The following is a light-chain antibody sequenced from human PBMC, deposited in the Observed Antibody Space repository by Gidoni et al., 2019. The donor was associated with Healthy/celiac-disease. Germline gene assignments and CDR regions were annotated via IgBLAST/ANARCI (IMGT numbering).Light chain of an antibody. CDR1: SSDVGSYNL. CDR3: CSYARSSTSYV. Sequence: QSALTQPASVSGSPGQAITISCTGTSSDVGSYNLVSWYQQHPGKAPKLMIYEGSKRPSGVSNRFSGSKSGNTASLTISGLQAEDEADYYCCSYARSSTSYVFGTGTKVSVV. V-gene: IGLV2-23*01. J-gene: IGLJ1*01. CDR2: EGS.